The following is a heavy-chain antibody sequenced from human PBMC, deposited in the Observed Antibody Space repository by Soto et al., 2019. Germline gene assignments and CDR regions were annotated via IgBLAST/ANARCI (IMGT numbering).Heavy chain of an antibody. D-gene: IGHD1-26*01. CDR2: IFHTGTT. J-gene: IGHJ4*02. V-gene: IGHV4-61*01. Sequence: QVQLQESGSGLVKPSETLSLTCTVSGGSVSSGNYYWSWIRQPPGKGLEWIGYIFHTGTTNYNPSLKSRVTISLDTSTNQFSLKPSSVPPADTAVYYCTRAPVSGSYCFDFWGQGTPVTVSS. CDR1: GGSVSSGNYY. CDR3: TRAPVSGSYCFDF.